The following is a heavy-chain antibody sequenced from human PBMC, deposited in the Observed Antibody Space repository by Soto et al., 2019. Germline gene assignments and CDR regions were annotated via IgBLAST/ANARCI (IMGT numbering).Heavy chain of an antibody. CDR1: GITLSNAW. CDR2: IKSKADGATT. D-gene: IGHD3-16*01. Sequence: EVQLVESGGGLVKPGGSLRLSCAASGITLSNAWMTWVRQAPGKGLEWVGRIKSKADGATTEYGSPVKDRFIISRDDSENTLDLQMNSLKTEDTAVYYRTTPRPGSHGYGYWGQGTLVTVSS. V-gene: IGHV3-15*01. CDR3: TTPRPGSHGYGY. J-gene: IGHJ4*02.